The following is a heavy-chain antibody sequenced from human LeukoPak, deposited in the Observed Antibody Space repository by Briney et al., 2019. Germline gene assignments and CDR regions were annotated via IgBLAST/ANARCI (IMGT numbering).Heavy chain of an antibody. D-gene: IGHD5-18*01. CDR1: GGSISSYY. CDR3: ARDDGYSYGFEY. Sequence: SETLSLTCTVSGGSISSYYWSWIRQPPGKGLEWIGYIYYSGSTNYNPSLKSRATISVDTSKNQFSLKLSSVTAADTAVYYCARDDGYSYGFEYWGQGTLVTVSS. V-gene: IGHV4-59*01. J-gene: IGHJ4*02. CDR2: IYYSGST.